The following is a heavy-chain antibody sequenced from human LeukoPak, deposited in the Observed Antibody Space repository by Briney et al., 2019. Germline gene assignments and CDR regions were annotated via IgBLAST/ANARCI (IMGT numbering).Heavy chain of an antibody. D-gene: IGHD6-19*01. CDR2: ISRSSSYI. V-gene: IGHV3-21*01. CDR1: GFPFSSYA. CDR3: ARSGTAVAGAGGAFDI. J-gene: IGHJ3*02. Sequence: GGSLRLSCSASGFPFSSYAMHWVRQAPGKGLEWVSSISRSSSYIYYADSVKGRFTISRDNAKNSLYVQMNSLRGEDTAVYYCARSGTAVAGAGGAFDIWGQGTMVTVSS.